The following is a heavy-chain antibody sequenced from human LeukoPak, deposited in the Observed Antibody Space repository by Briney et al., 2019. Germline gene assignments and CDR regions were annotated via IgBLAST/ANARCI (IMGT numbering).Heavy chain of an antibody. Sequence: GGSLRLSCAASGFTLTSYAMTWVRQAPGKGLEWVSAIIGSDGSTYYADSVKGRFTISRDNSKNTLYLQMNSLRAEDTAIYYCAKLDKSVDYWGQGTLVTVSS. CDR1: GFTLTSYA. V-gene: IGHV3-23*01. J-gene: IGHJ4*02. CDR3: AKLDKSVDY. D-gene: IGHD3-9*01. CDR2: IIGSDGST.